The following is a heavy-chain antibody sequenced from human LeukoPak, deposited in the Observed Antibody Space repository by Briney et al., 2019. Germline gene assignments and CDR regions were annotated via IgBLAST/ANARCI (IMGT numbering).Heavy chain of an antibody. Sequence: SETLSVTCAVYGGSFSGYYWSWIRQPPGKGLEWIGEINHSGGTNYNPSLKSRVTISLDTSKNQFSLKLNSVTAADTAVYYCASSVGATSPFDYWGRGTLVTVSS. CDR2: INHSGGT. CDR3: ASSVGATSPFDY. CDR1: GGSFSGYY. D-gene: IGHD1-26*01. J-gene: IGHJ4*02. V-gene: IGHV4-34*01.